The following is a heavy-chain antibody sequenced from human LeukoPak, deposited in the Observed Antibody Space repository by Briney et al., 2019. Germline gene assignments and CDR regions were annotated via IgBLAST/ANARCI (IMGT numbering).Heavy chain of an antibody. CDR3: AREYDSSGYSIFFDY. CDR1: GYTFTGYY. J-gene: IGHJ4*02. CDR2: INPNSGGT. Sequence: GASVKVSCKASGYTFTGYYMHWVRQAPGQGLEWMGRINPNSGGTNYAQKFQGRVTMTRDTSISTAYMGLSRLRSDDTAVYYCAREYDSSGYSIFFDYWGQGTLVTVSS. V-gene: IGHV1-2*06. D-gene: IGHD3-22*01.